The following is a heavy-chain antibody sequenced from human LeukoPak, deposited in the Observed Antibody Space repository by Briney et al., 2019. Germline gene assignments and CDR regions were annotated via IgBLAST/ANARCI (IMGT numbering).Heavy chain of an antibody. CDR3: ARYTPVAVAGTNYFDY. V-gene: IGHV4-34*01. CDR1: GGSFSGYY. D-gene: IGHD6-19*01. Sequence: PSETLSLTCAVYGGSFSGYYWSWIRQPPGKGLEWIGEINHSGSTNYNPSLKSRVTISVDTSKNQFSLKLSSVTAADTAVYYCARYTPVAVAGTNYFDYWGQGTLVTVSS. CDR2: INHSGST. J-gene: IGHJ4*02.